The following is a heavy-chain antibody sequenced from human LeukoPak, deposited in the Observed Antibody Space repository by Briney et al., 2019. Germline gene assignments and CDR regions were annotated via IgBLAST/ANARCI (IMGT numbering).Heavy chain of an antibody. V-gene: IGHV4-4*07. CDR1: GGSISSYY. J-gene: IGHJ3*02. CDR2: IYTSGST. Sequence: PSETLSLTCTVSGGSISSYYWSWIRQPAGKGLEWIGRIYTSGSTNHNPSLKSRVTISVDKSKNQFSLKLSSVTAADTAVYYCARVIYDSSGYDAFDIWGQGTMVTVSS. D-gene: IGHD3-22*01. CDR3: ARVIYDSSGYDAFDI.